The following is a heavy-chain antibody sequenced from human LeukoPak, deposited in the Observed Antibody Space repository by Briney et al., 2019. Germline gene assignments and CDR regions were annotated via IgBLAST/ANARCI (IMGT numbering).Heavy chain of an antibody. CDR1: GFTLSSYS. V-gene: IGHV3-74*01. CDR3: ARGLTLLGYCSSTSCLMNY. Sequence: GGSLRLSCAVSGFTLSSYSMHWVRQAPGKGLVWVSRIDSDGSTTDYADSVKGRFTISRDNANNTLYLQMNSLRAEDAGVYYCARGLTLLGYCSSTSCLMNYWGQGTLVTVSS. D-gene: IGHD2-2*01. J-gene: IGHJ4*02. CDR2: IDSDGSTT.